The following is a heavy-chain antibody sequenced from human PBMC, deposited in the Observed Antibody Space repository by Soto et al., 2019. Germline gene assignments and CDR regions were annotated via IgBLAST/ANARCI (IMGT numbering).Heavy chain of an antibody. Sequence: PSETLSLTCAVYGGAFSGYYWSWIRQPPGKGLEWIGEINHSGSTNYNPSLKSRVTISVDTSKNQFSLKLSSVTAADTAVYYCARGGYCSGGSCVVFRPYYPSYTDVWGKGTTVTVS. V-gene: IGHV4-34*01. CDR2: INHSGST. D-gene: IGHD2-15*01. CDR1: GGAFSGYY. J-gene: IGHJ6*03. CDR3: ARGGYCSGGSCVVFRPYYPSYTDV.